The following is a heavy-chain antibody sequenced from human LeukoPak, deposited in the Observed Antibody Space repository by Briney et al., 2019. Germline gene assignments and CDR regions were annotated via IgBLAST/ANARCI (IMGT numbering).Heavy chain of an antibody. J-gene: IGHJ4*02. Sequence: SVKVSCKASGGTFSSYAISWVRQAPGQGLEWMGGIIPIFGTANYAQKFHGRVTITADESTSTAYMELSSLRSQDPAVFLFAGGSRSGQTYYFDYWGQGTLVTVSS. CDR1: GGTFSSYA. CDR2: IIPIFGTA. D-gene: IGHD2-15*01. CDR3: AGGSRSGQTYYFDY. V-gene: IGHV1-69*13.